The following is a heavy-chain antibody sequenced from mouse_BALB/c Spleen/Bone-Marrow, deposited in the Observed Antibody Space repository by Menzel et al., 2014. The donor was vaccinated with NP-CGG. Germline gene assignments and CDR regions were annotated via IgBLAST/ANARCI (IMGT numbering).Heavy chain of an antibody. CDR1: GYAFTNYL. CDR3: ARCLTGTSAMDY. D-gene: IGHD4-1*01. J-gene: IGHJ4*01. CDR2: VNPGSDAT. Sequence: QVQLKESGAELVRPGTSMKVSCKASGYAFTNYLIEWVKQRPGQGLEWIGVVNPGSDATDYSEKFKGKATLTADKSSSTAYMQLSSLTSDDSAVYFCARCLTGTSAMDYWGQGTSVTVSS. V-gene: IGHV1-54*01.